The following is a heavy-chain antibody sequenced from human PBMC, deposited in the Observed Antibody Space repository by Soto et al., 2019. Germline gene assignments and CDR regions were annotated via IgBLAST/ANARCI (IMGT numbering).Heavy chain of an antibody. V-gene: IGHV3-23*01. D-gene: IGHD1-7*01. CDR2: SSATGSGR. CDR1: GFTFSSYG. J-gene: IGHJ4*02. CDR3: AKDRRAGGNYGFYSDF. Sequence: EVQLLESGGGLVQPGGSLTLSCAASGFTFSSYGMTWVRQAPGKGLEWVSFSSATGSGRYYADSVKGRFTISRDYSKNTLYLQMSSLGADDTTVYYCAKDRRAGGNYGFYSDFWGQGALVIVSS.